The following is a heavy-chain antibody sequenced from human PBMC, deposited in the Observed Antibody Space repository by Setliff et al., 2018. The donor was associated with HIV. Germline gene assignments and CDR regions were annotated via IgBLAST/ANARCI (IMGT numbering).Heavy chain of an antibody. Sequence: SETLSLTCTVSGDSINSHFWTWIRQSPRKGLEWIGYISSTGAAWYNPSLKSRVTMSIDTSKIHFSLTLSSVSGADTALDFCARGGKRAFDIWGQGAMVTVSS. CDR1: GDSINSHF. J-gene: IGHJ3*02. V-gene: IGHV4-59*11. CDR2: ISSTGAA. CDR3: ARGGKRAFDI.